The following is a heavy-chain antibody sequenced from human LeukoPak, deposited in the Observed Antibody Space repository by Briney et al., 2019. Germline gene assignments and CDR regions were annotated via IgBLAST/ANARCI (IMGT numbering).Heavy chain of an antibody. CDR1: GFTFSSLW. V-gene: IGHV3-74*01. J-gene: IGHJ5*02. CDR2: INSDGSGT. CDR3: ARSGYYGNWFDP. Sequence: PGGSLRLSCAASGFTFSSLWMHWVRQAPGKGLVWVSRINSDGSGTTYADSVKGRFTISRDNAKNTLYLQMNSLRAEDTAVYYCARSGYYGNWFDPWGQGTLVTVSS. D-gene: IGHD3-3*01.